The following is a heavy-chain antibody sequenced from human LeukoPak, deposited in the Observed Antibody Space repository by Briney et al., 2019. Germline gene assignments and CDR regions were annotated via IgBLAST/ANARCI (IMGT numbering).Heavy chain of an antibody. V-gene: IGHV1-69*13. J-gene: IGHJ6*03. D-gene: IGHD2-15*01. CDR3: ARNGGDCSGGSCYSANYRYYYYMDV. CDR2: IIPIFGTA. CDR1: GGTFSSYA. Sequence: SVKVSCKASGGTFSSYAISWVRQAPGHGLEWMGGIIPIFGTANYAQKFQGRVTITADESTSTAYMELSSLRSEDTAVYYCARNGGDCSGGSCYSANYRYYYYMDVWGKGTTVTVSS.